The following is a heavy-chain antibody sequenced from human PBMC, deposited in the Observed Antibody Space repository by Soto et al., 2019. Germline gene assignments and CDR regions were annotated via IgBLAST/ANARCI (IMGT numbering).Heavy chain of an antibody. V-gene: IGHV4-4*02. CDR2: IYHSGST. J-gene: IGHJ4*02. CDR1: GGSISSYY. D-gene: IGHD1-26*01. Sequence: SETLSLTCTVSGGSISSYYWSWVRQPPGKGLDWIGEIYHSGSTNYNPSLKSRVTISVDKSKNQFSLKLSSATAADTAVYYCARGGTGSLDYWGQGTLVTVSS. CDR3: ARGGTGSLDY.